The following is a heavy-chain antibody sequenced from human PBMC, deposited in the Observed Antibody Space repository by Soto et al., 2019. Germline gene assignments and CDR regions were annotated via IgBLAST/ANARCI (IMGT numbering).Heavy chain of an antibody. D-gene: IGHD2-15*01. Sequence: VASVKVSCKASGYTFTSYGISWVRQAPGQGLEWMGWISAYNGNTNYAQKLQGRVTMTTDTSTSTAYMELRSLRSDDTAVYYCARAEQLILPYYFDYWGQGTLVTVSS. J-gene: IGHJ4*02. CDR1: GYTFTSYG. V-gene: IGHV1-18*01. CDR3: ARAEQLILPYYFDY. CDR2: ISAYNGNT.